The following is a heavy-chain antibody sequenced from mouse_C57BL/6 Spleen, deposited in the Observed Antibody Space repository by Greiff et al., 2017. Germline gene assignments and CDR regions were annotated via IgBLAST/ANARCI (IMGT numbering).Heavy chain of an antibody. CDR3: ARRTEDAMDY. J-gene: IGHJ4*01. Sequence: QVQLQQSGPELVKPGASVKISCKASGYAFSSSWMNWVKQRPGKGLEWIGRIYPGDGDTNYNGKFQGKATLTADTSSSTAYMQLSSLTSEDSAVYFCARRTEDAMDYWGQGTSVTVSS. CDR2: IYPGDGDT. CDR1: GYAFSSSW. V-gene: IGHV1-82*01.